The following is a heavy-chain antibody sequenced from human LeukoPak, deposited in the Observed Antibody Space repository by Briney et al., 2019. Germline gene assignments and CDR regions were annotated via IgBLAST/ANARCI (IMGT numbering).Heavy chain of an antibody. V-gene: IGHV3-53*01. CDR2: VYSGGTT. J-gene: IGHJ4*02. CDR3: AKETTVGGTYYFDY. Sequence: GGSLRLSGAASGFTVSTNYMSWVRQAPGKGLEWVSLVYSGGTTYYADSVKGRFSISRDNSKNTLYLQMNGLRAEDTAVYYCAKETTVGGTYYFDYWGQGTLVTVSS. D-gene: IGHD1-26*01. CDR1: GFTVSTNY.